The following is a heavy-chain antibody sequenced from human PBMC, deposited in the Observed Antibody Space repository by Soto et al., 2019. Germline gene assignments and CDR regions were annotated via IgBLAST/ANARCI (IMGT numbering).Heavy chain of an antibody. J-gene: IGHJ4*02. CDR2: ISYSGRA. Sequence: QVQLQESGPGLVKPSETLSLTCSFSGGSISNYYWSWIRQTPAKGLELLGYISYSGRANSIPSLMSRVTISLDTSKHQSALNLNSVTAADTAGDDCARMIGSGPFDYWGQGTLVTFSS. CDR1: GGSISNYY. CDR3: ARMIGSGPFDY. V-gene: IGHV4-59*08. D-gene: IGHD3-10*01.